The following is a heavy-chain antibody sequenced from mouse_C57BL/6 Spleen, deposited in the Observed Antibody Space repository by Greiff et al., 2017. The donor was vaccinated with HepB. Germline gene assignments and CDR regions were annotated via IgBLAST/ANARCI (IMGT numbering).Heavy chain of an antibody. CDR1: GFSFTSYG. Sequence: VQLQQSGPGLVQPSQSLSITCTVSGFSFTSYGVHWVRQSPGKGLEWLGVIWSGGSTDYNAAFISRLSISKDNSKSQVFFKMNSLQADDTAIYYCARRGFLTGTWYFDVWGTGTTVTVSS. D-gene: IGHD4-1*01. J-gene: IGHJ1*03. CDR2: IWSGGST. CDR3: ARRGFLTGTWYFDV. V-gene: IGHV2-2*01.